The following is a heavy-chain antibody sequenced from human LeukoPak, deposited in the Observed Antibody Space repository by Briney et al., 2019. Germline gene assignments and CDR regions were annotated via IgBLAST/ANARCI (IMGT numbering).Heavy chain of an antibody. Sequence: GGSLRLSCAASGFTVSSNYMSWVRQAPGKGLEWVSVIYSGGNTYYADFVKGRFTISRDNSKNTLYLQMNSLRAEDTAVYYCARESSSEYYFDYWGQGTLVTVSS. D-gene: IGHD6-13*01. CDR1: GFTVSSNY. CDR2: IYSGGNT. J-gene: IGHJ4*02. V-gene: IGHV3-53*01. CDR3: ARESSSEYYFDY.